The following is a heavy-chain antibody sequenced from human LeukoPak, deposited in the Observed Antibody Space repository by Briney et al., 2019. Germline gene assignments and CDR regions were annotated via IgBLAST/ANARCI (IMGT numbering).Heavy chain of an antibody. CDR2: IYPGDSDT. CDR3: AGQKEDSSSWEDPYYFDY. Sequence: LGESLKISCKGSGYSFTSYWIGWVRQMPGKGLEWMGIIYPGDSDTRYSPSFQGQVTISADKSISTAYLQWSSLKASDTAMYYCAGQKEDSSSWEDPYYFDYWGQGTLVTVSS. D-gene: IGHD6-13*01. J-gene: IGHJ4*02. V-gene: IGHV5-51*01. CDR1: GYSFTSYW.